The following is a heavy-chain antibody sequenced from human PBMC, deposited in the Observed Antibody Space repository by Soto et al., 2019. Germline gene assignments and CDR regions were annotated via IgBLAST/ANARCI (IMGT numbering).Heavy chain of an antibody. V-gene: IGHV3-53*01. CDR1: GFTVSNNY. J-gene: IGHJ4*02. CDR3: GTPPGGGGY. Sequence: EVQLVESGGGLIQPGGSLRLSCAVSGFTVSNNYMSWVRQAPGKGLEGVSVIYSGGYTAYGDSVKGRFTISRDNSKNTLYPQKDTRGAADPAVYYCGTPPGGGGYWGQGTLVTVSS. D-gene: IGHD3-10*01. CDR2: IYSGGYT.